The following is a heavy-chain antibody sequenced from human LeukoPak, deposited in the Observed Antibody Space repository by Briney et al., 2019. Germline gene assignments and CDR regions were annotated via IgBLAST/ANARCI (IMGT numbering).Heavy chain of an antibody. V-gene: IGHV3-11*04. CDR3: ARVSRSITMIVVVLEYYFDY. CDR1: GFTFSDYY. CDR2: ISSSGSTI. D-gene: IGHD3-22*01. Sequence: GGSLRLSCAASGFTFSDYYMSWIRQAPGKGLEWVSYISSSGSTIYYADSVKGRFTISRDNAKSSLYLQMNSLRAEDTAVYYCARVSRSITMIVVVLEYYFDYWGQGTLVTVSS. J-gene: IGHJ4*02.